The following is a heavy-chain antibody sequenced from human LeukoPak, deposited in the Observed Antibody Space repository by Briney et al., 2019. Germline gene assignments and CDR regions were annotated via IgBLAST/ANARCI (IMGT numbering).Heavy chain of an antibody. CDR2: ISSSSSYT. CDR3: VSALGHKWNGPGFGY. Sequence: GGSLRLSCTSSVFTFSDYDKSWIRQAPGKGLEWVSYISSSSSYTNYADSVKGRFTISRDNAKNSLYLQINSLRAEDTAVYYCVSALGHKWNGPGFGYWGQGTLVTVSS. J-gene: IGHJ4*02. V-gene: IGHV3-11*06. CDR1: VFTFSDYD. D-gene: IGHD1-1*01.